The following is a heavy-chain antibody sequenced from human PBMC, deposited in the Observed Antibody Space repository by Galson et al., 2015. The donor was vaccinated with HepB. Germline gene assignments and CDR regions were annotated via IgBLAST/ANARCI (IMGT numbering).Heavy chain of an antibody. CDR2: ISSSSTI. Sequence: SLRLSCAASGFTFSSYEMNWVRQAPGKGLEWVSYISSSSTIYYADSVKGRFTFSRDNAKNSLYLQMNSLRAEDAAVYYCARGVLFDPWGQGTLVTVSS. V-gene: IGHV3-48*03. D-gene: IGHD6-13*01. CDR3: ARGVLFDP. J-gene: IGHJ5*02. CDR1: GFTFSSYE.